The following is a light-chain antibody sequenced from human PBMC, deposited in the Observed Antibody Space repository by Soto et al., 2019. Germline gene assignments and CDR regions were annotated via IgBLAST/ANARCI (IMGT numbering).Light chain of an antibody. Sequence: EIVLTQSPGTLSLSPGERATLSCRASQSVSRYLAWYQQKPGQAPRLLIYDASNRASGIPARFSGSGSGTDFTLTISSLVPEDVAVYYYQQRFNWPPFTFGQGTRLEIK. CDR2: DAS. CDR1: QSVSRY. V-gene: IGKV3-11*01. J-gene: IGKJ5*01. CDR3: QQRFNWPPFT.